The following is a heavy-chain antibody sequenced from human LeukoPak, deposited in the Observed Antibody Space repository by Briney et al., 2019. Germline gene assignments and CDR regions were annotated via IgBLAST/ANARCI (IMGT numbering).Heavy chain of an antibody. CDR2: ISSSGAKT. J-gene: IGHJ4*02. Sequence: GGSLRLSCAAPGFTFSSYSMNWVRQAPGKGLQWVSSISSSGAKTYYADSVKGRVTISRDNAKNSYYLEMNSLVAEDTAVYYCARDPIAVVGGGSFDYWGQGILVTVSS. V-gene: IGHV3-21*01. CDR3: ARDPIAVVGGGSFDY. CDR1: GFTFSSYS. D-gene: IGHD6-19*01.